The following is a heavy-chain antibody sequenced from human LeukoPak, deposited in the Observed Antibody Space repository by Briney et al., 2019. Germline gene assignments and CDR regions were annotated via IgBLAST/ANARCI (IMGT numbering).Heavy chain of an antibody. CDR1: GFTFSDYY. J-gene: IGHJ4*02. Sequence: GGSLRLSCAASGFTFSDYYMSWIRQAPGKGLEWVSYISSSGSTIYYADSVKGRFTISRDNAKNSLYLQMNSLRAEDTAVYYCARVESLWFGEEGGVGYWGQGTLVTVSS. CDR3: ARVESLWFGEEGGVGY. V-gene: IGHV3-11*01. CDR2: ISSSGSTI. D-gene: IGHD3-10*01.